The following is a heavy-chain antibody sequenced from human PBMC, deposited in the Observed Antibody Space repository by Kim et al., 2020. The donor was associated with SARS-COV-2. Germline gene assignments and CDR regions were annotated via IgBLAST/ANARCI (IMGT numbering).Heavy chain of an antibody. CDR3: ARDRAGITIFGVVIRDRLMDV. Sequence: GGSLRLSCAASGFTFSSYEMNWVRQAPGKGLEWVSYISSSGSTIYYADSVKGRFTISRDNAKNSLYLQMNSLRAEDTAVYYCARDRAGITIFGVVIRDRLMDVWGQGTTVTVSS. D-gene: IGHD3-3*01. J-gene: IGHJ6*02. CDR2: ISSSGSTI. CDR1: GFTFSSYE. V-gene: IGHV3-48*03.